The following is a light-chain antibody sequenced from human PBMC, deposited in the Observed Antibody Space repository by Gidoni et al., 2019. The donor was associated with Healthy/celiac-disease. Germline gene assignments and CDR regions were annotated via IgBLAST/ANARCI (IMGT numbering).Light chain of an antibody. CDR2: GAS. V-gene: IGKV3-15*01. CDR3: QQYNNWPRT. CDR1: QSVSSN. Sequence: EIVLTQSPATLSMSPGERANLYCRASQSVSSNLAWYQQKPGQAPRLLIYGASTRATGIPDRFSGSGSGTEFTLTISSLQSEDFAVYYCQQYNNWPRTFGQGTKLEIK. J-gene: IGKJ2*01.